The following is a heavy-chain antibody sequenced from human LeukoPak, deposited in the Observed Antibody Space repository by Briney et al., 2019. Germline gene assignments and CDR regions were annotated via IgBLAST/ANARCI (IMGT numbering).Heavy chain of an antibody. J-gene: IGHJ5*02. CDR2: INPSGGST. Sequence: ASVKVSCKASGYIFTSYYMHWVRQAPGQGLEWMGIINPSGGSTSYAQKFQGRVTMTRDTSTNTAYMELRSLRSDDTAIYYCARTCPMMYCSSSFFDPWGQGTLVTVSS. CDR3: ARTCPMMYCSSSFFDP. D-gene: IGHD2-2*01. V-gene: IGHV1-46*01. CDR1: GYIFTSYY.